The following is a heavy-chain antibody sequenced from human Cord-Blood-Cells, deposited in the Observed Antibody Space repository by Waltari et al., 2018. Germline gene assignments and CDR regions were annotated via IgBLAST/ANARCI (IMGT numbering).Heavy chain of an antibody. J-gene: IGHJ4*02. CDR2: INHRGST. CDR3: ARISVDIVATNDY. Sequence: QVQLQQWGAGLLKPSETLSLTCAVYGGSFSGYYWSWIRQPPGKGLEWIGEINHRGSTNYNPSLKSRVTISVDTSKNQFSLKLSSVTAADTAVYYCARISVDIVATNDYWGQGTLVTVSS. D-gene: IGHD5-12*01. CDR1: GGSFSGYY. V-gene: IGHV4-34*01.